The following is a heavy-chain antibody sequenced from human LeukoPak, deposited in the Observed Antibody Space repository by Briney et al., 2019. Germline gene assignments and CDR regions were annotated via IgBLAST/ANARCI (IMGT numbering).Heavy chain of an antibody. D-gene: IGHD3-22*01. Sequence: PGASLRLSCAASGFTFSSYAMSWVRQAPGKGLEWVSAISGSGGSTYYADSVKGRFTISRDNSKNTLYLQMNSLRAEDTAVYYYANPGFSGYPMYYFDYWGQGTLVTVSS. CDR2: ISGSGGST. CDR3: ANPGFSGYPMYYFDY. CDR1: GFTFSSYA. J-gene: IGHJ4*02. V-gene: IGHV3-23*01.